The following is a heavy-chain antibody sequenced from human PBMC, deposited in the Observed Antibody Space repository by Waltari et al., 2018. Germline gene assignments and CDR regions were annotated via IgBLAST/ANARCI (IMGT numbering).Heavy chain of an antibody. D-gene: IGHD2-15*01. CDR3: ARMAATGYCSGGSCYPGNYFDY. CDR2: TIPIFGTA. J-gene: IGHJ4*02. CDR1: GGTFSSYA. V-gene: IGHV1-69*14. Sequence: QVQLVQSGAEVKKPGSSVKVSCKASGGTFSSYAISWVRQAPGQGLEWMGGTIPIFGTATYAQKFQGRVTITADKSTSTAYMELSSLRSEDTAVYYCARMAATGYCSGGSCYPGNYFDYWGQGTLVTVSS.